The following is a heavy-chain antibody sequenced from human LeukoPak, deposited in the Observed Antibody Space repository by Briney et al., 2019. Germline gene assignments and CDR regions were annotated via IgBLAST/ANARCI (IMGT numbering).Heavy chain of an antibody. CDR1: GFTFSSYS. V-gene: IGHV3-7*01. CDR3: ARPSLNTGSYFDY. D-gene: IGHD1-26*01. J-gene: IGHJ4*02. Sequence: GALRLSCAASGFTFSSYSMNWVRQAPGKGLEWVANIKQDGSEIYYVDSVRGRFTISRDNAKNSLYLQMNSLRAEDTAVYYCARPSLNTGSYFDYWGQGILVSVSS. CDR2: IKQDGSEI.